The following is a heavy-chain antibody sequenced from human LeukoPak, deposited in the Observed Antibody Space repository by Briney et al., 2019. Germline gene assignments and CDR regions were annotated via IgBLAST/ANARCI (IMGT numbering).Heavy chain of an antibody. J-gene: IGHJ3*02. V-gene: IGHV3-11*01. D-gene: IGHD1-7*01. Sequence: GGSLRLSCAASGFTFSDYYMSWIRQAPGKGLEWVSYISSSGSTIYYADSVKGRFTISRDNAKNSLYLQMNSLRAEDTAVYYCAKGVNRNYDAFDIWGQGTMVTVSS. CDR3: AKGVNRNYDAFDI. CDR2: ISSSGSTI. CDR1: GFTFSDYY.